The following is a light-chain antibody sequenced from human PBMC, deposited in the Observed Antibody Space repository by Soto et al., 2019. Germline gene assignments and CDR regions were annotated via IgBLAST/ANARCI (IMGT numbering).Light chain of an antibody. CDR1: QGIGND. CDR3: LQDYNYPLT. CDR2: AAS. J-gene: IGKJ4*01. V-gene: IGKV1-6*01. Sequence: AIQMTQSPSSLSASVGDRVTITCRASQGIGNDLGWYQQIPGKAPKVLIYAASTLQSGVPSRFSGSGSGTDFTLTISSLQPEDFATYYCLQDYNYPLTFGGGTKVEIK.